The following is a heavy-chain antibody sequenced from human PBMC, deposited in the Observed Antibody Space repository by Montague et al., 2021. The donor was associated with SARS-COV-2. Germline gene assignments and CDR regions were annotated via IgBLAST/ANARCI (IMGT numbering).Heavy chain of an antibody. CDR1: GDSVSHDF. Sequence: SETLSLTCTVSGDSVSHDFWTWIRQPPGPGLEWIGYVYYSRSSSYNPSLTGRVSIAVDTSKNQFSLRLSTVTAADTAIYYCVRDPAPSGSGKFSDYWGQGTLVAVSS. V-gene: IGHV4-59*02. CDR2: VYYSRSS. J-gene: IGHJ4*02. D-gene: IGHD1-26*01. CDR3: VRDPAPSGSGKFSDY.